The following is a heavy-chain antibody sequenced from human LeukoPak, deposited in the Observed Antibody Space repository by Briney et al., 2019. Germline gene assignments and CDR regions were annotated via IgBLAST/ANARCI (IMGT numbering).Heavy chain of an antibody. J-gene: IGHJ4*02. V-gene: IGHV3-33*01. CDR2: IWYDGSKK. CDR1: GFAFRTHG. Sequence: GGSLRLSCAASGFAFRTHGMHWVRQAPGKGLEWVAVIWYDGSKKYYADSVKGRFTISRGNSKNTLDLQMNSLRGEDTAVYYCARMSASYLDYWGQGTLVSVSS. CDR3: ARMSASYLDY. D-gene: IGHD3-3*01.